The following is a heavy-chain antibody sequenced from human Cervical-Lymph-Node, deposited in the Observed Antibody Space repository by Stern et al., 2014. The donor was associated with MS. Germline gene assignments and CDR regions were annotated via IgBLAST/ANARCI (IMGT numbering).Heavy chain of an antibody. CDR3: AHTLLYCSSTSCYTGSHFDY. V-gene: IGHV2-5*09. CDR1: GFSLTTIGTG. Sequence: QVTLRESGPTLVKPTQTLTLTCTFSGFSLTTIGTGVGWIRPPPGKALEWRALVFWDADQVYRLSLKTRLTITKDTSKNQVVLTMTNMDPVDTATYYCAHTLLYCSSTSCYTGSHFDYWGQGTLVTVSS. D-gene: IGHD2-2*02. CDR2: VFWDADQ. J-gene: IGHJ4*02.